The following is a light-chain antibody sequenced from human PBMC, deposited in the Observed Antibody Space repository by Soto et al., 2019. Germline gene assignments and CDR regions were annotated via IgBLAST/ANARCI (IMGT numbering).Light chain of an antibody. J-gene: IGKJ5*01. CDR2: GAS. CDR3: QQYGSSPPIT. V-gene: IGKV3-20*01. Sequence: EIVLTQSPGTLSLSPGERATLSCRANQSVSNNYQAWYQQKSGQAPRLLIYGASVRATGIPDRFSGSGSGTDFTLTISRLEPEDFAVYYCQQYGSSPPITFGQGTRLEIK. CDR1: QSVSNNY.